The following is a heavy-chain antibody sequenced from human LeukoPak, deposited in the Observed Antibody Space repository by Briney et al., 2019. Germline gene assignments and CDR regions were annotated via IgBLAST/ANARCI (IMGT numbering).Heavy chain of an antibody. Sequence: PGRSLRLSCAASGFTFSSYGMHWVRQAPGKGLEWVAVISYDGSNKYYADSVKGRFTISRDNSKNTLYLQMNSLRAEDTAVYYCARGQYFDFWGQGALVTVSS. CDR2: ISYDGSNK. CDR1: GFTFSSYG. CDR3: ARGQYFDF. V-gene: IGHV3-30*03. J-gene: IGHJ4*02.